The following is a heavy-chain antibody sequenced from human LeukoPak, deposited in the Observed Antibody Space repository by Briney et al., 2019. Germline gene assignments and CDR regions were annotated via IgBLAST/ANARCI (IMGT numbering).Heavy chain of an antibody. CDR2: VNHSGSA. D-gene: IGHD3-10*01. CDR1: GGSLSAYY. J-gene: IGHJ6*02. V-gene: IGHV4-34*01. CDR3: ARVITMVRGVTAYYYYGMDV. Sequence: SETLSLTCAVYGGSLSAYYWSWIRQPPGKGLEWIGEVNHSGSANYNPSLKSRVTISVDTSKNQFSLKLSSVTAADTAVYYCARVITMVRGVTAYYYYGMDVWGQGTTVTVSS.